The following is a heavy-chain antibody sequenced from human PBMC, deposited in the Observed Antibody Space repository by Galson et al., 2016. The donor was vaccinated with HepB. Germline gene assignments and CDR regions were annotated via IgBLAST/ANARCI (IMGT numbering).Heavy chain of an antibody. CDR3: ASILGYCRSGSCYRDY. V-gene: IGHV3-48*01. CDR2: ISSRTRTT. Sequence: SLRLSCAVSGLTFSSYNMNWVRQAPGKGLEWVSHISSRTRTTYYADSVKGRFTISRDNAKNSLYLQMHSLRAEDTAVYYCASILGYCRSGSCYRDYWGQGTLVTVSS. CDR1: GLTFSSYN. J-gene: IGHJ4*02. D-gene: IGHD2-15*01.